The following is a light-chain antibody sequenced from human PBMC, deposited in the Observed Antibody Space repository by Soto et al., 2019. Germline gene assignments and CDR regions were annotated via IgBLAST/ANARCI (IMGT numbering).Light chain of an antibody. J-gene: IGKJ1*01. CDR2: DVS. CDR1: ESISSL. V-gene: IGKV1-5*01. CDR3: QQYKSLWT. Sequence: GDRVTIACRASESISSLLAWYQQKPWKAPNLLIYDVSSMESGVPSRFSGSGSGTEFTLTISSLQPNDSATYFCQQYKSLWTFGQGTKVEIK.